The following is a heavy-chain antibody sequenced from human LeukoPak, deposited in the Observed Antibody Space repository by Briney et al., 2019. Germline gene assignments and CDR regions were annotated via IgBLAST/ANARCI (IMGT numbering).Heavy chain of an antibody. J-gene: IGHJ6*02. Sequence: GGSLRLSCTASGFTVGNNYMSWVRQAPGKGPEWVSVLYSRGDPYYADSVKGRFTISRDSSKNTLYLQMNSLRAEDTAVYYCTGYTHKGVWGQGTTVTVSS. CDR2: LYSRGDP. CDR1: GFTVGNNY. V-gene: IGHV3-66*01. CDR3: TGYTHKGV.